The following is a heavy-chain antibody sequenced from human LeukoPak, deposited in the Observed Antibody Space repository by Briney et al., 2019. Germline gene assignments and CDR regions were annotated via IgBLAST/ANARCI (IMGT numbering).Heavy chain of an antibody. V-gene: IGHV3-23*01. CDR3: ALWGGGALDY. CDR2: ISGSGGST. CDR1: GFTSSNYA. Sequence: HAGGSLRLSCAASGFTSSNYAMSWVRQAPGKGLEWVSGISGSGGSTYYADSVKGRFTISRDNSKNTLYLQMNSLRVEDTALYYCALWGGGALDYWGQGTLVTVSS. D-gene: IGHD3-16*01. J-gene: IGHJ4*02.